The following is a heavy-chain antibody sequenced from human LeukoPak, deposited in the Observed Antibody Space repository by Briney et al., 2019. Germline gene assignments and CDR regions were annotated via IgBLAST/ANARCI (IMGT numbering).Heavy chain of an antibody. CDR2: VNDRGDKT. CDR1: GFTFSTYG. V-gene: IGHV3-23*01. CDR3: AKRSAYVSASPHFDY. Sequence: QPGGSLRLSCAASGFTFSTYGMNWVRQAPGKGLEWVSGVNDRGDKTYYAELVKGRFTISRDNSKNTLYLQMSSLRAEDTAIYYCAKRSAYVSASPHFDYWGQGALVTVSS. D-gene: IGHD3-10*02. J-gene: IGHJ4*02.